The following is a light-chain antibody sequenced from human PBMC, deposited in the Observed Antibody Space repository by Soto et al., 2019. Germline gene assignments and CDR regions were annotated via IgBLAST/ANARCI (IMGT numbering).Light chain of an antibody. CDR3: QQRSDWPWT. V-gene: IGKV3-11*01. Sequence: EILLTQSPATLSLSPGEIATLSFRASQSVSSYLAWYQQKPGQAPRLLVYDVSNRAAGIPTRFSGGGSGTDFTLTISNVEPEDFAVYYCQQRSDWPWTFGQGTKVDIK. CDR1: QSVSSY. CDR2: DVS. J-gene: IGKJ1*01.